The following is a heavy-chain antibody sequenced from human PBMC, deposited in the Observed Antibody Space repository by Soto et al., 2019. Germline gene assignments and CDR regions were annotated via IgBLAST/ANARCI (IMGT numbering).Heavy chain of an antibody. D-gene: IGHD6-6*01. V-gene: IGHV1-69*06. J-gene: IGHJ5*02. CDR1: GGTFSSYA. CDR3: ARGLSAGLRTIEARKKWFDP. CDR2: IIPIFGTA. Sequence: SVKVSCKASGGTFSSYAISWVRQAPGQGLEWMGGIIPIFGTANYAQKFQGRVTITADKSTSTAYMELSSLRSEDTAVYYCARGLSAGLRTIEARKKWFDPWGQGTLVTVSS.